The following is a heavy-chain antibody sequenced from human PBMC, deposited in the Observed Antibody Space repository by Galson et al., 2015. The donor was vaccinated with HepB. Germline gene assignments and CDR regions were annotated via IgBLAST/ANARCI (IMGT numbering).Heavy chain of an antibody. Sequence: SVKVSCKVSGYTLTELPMHWVRQAPGKGLEWMGGFDPEDGETIYAQKFQGRVTMTEDTSTDTAYMELSSLRSEDTAVYYCATSLTGYYKVAFDIWGQGTMVTVSS. D-gene: IGHD3-9*01. CDR2: FDPEDGET. CDR3: ATSLTGYYKVAFDI. V-gene: IGHV1-24*01. J-gene: IGHJ3*02. CDR1: GYTLTELP.